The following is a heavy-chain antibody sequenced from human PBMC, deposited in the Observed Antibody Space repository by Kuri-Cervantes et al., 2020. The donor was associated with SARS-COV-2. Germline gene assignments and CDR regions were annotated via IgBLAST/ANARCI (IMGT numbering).Heavy chain of an antibody. D-gene: IGHD1-26*01. V-gene: IGHV3-74*01. CDR3: AKEIRATTRFDAFDI. CDR1: GITFSSYA. CDR2: LTNDGSDA. J-gene: IGHJ3*02. Sequence: GGSLRLSCAASGITFSSYAMSWVRQAPGKGLAWVSRLTNDGSDAIFADSVKGRFTISRDNAKNMLYLYMNSLRADDTAVYYCAKEIRATTRFDAFDIWGQGTMVTVSS.